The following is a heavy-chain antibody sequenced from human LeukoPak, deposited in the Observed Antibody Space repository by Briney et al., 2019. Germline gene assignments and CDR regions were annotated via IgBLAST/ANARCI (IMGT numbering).Heavy chain of an antibody. V-gene: IGHV4-59*01. D-gene: IGHD2-2*01. CDR3: ARGPCSSTSCYLYYYYYYMDA. CDR1: GGSISSYY. J-gene: IGHJ6*03. Sequence: SETLSLTCTVSGGSISSYYWSWIRQPPGKGLEWIGYIYYSGSTNYNPSLKSRVTISVDTSKNQFSLKLSSVTAADTAVYYCARGPCSSTSCYLYYYYYYMDAWGKGTTVTVSS. CDR2: IYYSGST.